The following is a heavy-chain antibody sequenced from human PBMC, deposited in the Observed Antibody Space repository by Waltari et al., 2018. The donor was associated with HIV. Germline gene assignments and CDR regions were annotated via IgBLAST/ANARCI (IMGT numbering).Heavy chain of an antibody. J-gene: IGHJ4*02. CDR3: VRVSDSYGTVFEY. Sequence: QVQLQESGPGLVKSSPTLSLTCTVSGGSIRSGNYYWNWIRQHPGKGLEWIGYIQHSGSTYYNPSLKSRVSISVNTSKNQFSLNLTSVTAADTAVYYCVRVSDSYGTVFEYWGQGTLVSVSS. CDR2: IQHSGST. CDR1: GGSIRSGNYY. D-gene: IGHD3-10*01. V-gene: IGHV4-31*03.